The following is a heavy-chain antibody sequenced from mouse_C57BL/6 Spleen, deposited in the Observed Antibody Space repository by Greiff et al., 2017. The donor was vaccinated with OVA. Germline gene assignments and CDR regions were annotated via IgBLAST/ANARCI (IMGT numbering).Heavy chain of an antibody. D-gene: IGHD3-2*02. V-gene: IGHV1-74*01. CDR2: IHPSDSDT. J-gene: IGHJ2*01. Sequence: VQLQQPGAELVKPGASVKVSCKASGYTFTSYWMHWVKQRPGQGLEWIGRIHPSDSDTNYNQKFKGKATLTVDKSSSTAYMQLSSLTSEDSAVYYCAISGGSSGYVKGYYFDYWGQGTTLTVSS. CDR1: GYTFTSYW. CDR3: AISGGSSGYVKGYYFDY.